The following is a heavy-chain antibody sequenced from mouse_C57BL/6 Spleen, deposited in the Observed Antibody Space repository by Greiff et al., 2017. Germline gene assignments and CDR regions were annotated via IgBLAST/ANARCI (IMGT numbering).Heavy chain of an antibody. Sequence: QVQLQQSGPELVKPGASVKISCKASGYAFSSSWMNWVKQRPGKGLEWIGRIYPGDGDTNYNGKFKGKATLTADKSSSTAYMLLSSLTSEDSAVYFCARDYGSTYYAMDYWGQGTSVTVSS. J-gene: IGHJ4*01. D-gene: IGHD1-1*01. CDR2: IYPGDGDT. V-gene: IGHV1-82*01. CDR1: GYAFSSSW. CDR3: ARDYGSTYYAMDY.